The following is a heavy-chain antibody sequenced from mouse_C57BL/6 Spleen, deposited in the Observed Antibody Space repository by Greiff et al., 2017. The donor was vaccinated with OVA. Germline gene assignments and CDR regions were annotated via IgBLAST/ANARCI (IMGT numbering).Heavy chain of an antibody. J-gene: IGHJ4*01. Sequence: VKLQQPGAELVRPGSPVKLSCKASGYTFTSYWMHWVKQRPIQGLEWIGNIDPSDSETHYNQKFKDKATLTVDKSSSTAYMQLSSLTSEDSAVYYCARRGDYKDYAMDYWGQGTSVTVSS. CDR2: IDPSDSET. CDR3: ARRGDYKDYAMDY. D-gene: IGHD2-4*01. CDR1: GYTFTSYW. V-gene: IGHV1-52*01.